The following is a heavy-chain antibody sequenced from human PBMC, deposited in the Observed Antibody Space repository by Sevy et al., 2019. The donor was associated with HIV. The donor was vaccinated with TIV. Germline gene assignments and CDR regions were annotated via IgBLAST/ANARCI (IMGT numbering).Heavy chain of an antibody. CDR2: IYYSGST. CDR1: GGSISSGGYY. CDR3: ARRVVAGVNWFDP. Sequence: SETLSLTCTVSGGSISSGGYYWSWIRQHPGKGLEWIGYIYYSGSTYYNPSLQSRVTISVDTSKNQFSLKLSSVTAADTAVYYCARRVVAGVNWFDPWGQGTLVTVSS. D-gene: IGHD6-19*01. J-gene: IGHJ5*02. V-gene: IGHV4-31*03.